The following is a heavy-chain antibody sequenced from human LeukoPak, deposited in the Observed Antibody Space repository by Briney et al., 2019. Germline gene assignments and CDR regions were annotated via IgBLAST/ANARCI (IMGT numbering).Heavy chain of an antibody. V-gene: IGHV6-1*01. Sequence: SQTLSLTCAISGDSVSSNSAAWNWIRQSPSRGLEWLGRAYYRSKWYDAYAESVKSRITIKPDTSRNQFSLQLDSVTPEDTAVYYCARGRSGYIDSWGQGTLVTVSS. D-gene: IGHD5-12*01. CDR3: ARGRSGYIDS. CDR1: GDSVSSNSAA. CDR2: AYYRSKWYD. J-gene: IGHJ4*02.